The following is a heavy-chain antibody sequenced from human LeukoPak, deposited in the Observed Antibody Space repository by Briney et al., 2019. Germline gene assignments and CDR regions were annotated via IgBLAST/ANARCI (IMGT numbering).Heavy chain of an antibody. CDR2: ISSSSSYI. CDR1: GFTFSSYS. J-gene: IGHJ1*01. D-gene: IGHD2-2*01. V-gene: IGHV3-21*01. CDR3: ARGCCTSDNCYAACIQH. Sequence: GGSLRLSCAASGFTFSSYSMNWVRQAPGKGLEWVSSISSSSSYIYYADSVKGRFTISRDNAKNSLYLQMNNLRGEDTAVYYCARGCCTSDNCYAACIQHWGQGTLVTVSS.